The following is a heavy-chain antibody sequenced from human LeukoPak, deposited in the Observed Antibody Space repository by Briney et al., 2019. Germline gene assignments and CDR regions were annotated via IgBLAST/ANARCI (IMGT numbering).Heavy chain of an antibody. J-gene: IGHJ6*02. V-gene: IGHV5-51*01. CDR1: GYSFSTYW. D-gene: IGHD3-22*01. CDR2: IYPGDSDT. Sequence: GESLKISCKGSGYSFSTYWIGWVRQMPGKGLELMGIIYPGDSDTTYSPSFQGQVTISVDKSISTAYLQWSTLKASDTAMYYCARTTALSYYDSRGGCYYGMDVWGQGTTVTVSS. CDR3: ARTTALSYYDSRGGCYYGMDV.